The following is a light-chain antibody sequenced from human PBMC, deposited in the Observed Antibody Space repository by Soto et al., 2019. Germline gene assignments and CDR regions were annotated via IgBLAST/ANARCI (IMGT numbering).Light chain of an antibody. CDR3: QQRSNWPWT. CDR1: QSVSSY. J-gene: IGKJ1*01. CDR2: DAS. Sequence: EIVLTQSPATLSLSPGERATLSCRASQSVSSYLAWYQQKPGQAPRLLIYDASNRATGIPARFSGSGSGTDFTLTISGREPEDFAFYYCQQRSNWPWTFGKGTKVEIK. V-gene: IGKV3-11*01.